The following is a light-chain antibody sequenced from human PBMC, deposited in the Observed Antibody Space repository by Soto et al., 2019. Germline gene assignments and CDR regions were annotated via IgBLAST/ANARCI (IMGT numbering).Light chain of an antibody. V-gene: IGLV1-40*01. CDR2: GNS. CDR3: PSYDSSLRVV. Sequence: QSVLTQPPSVSGAPGQRVTISCTGSSSNIGAGYDVHWYQQLPGTAPKLLIYGNSNRPSGVPDRFSGSKSGTSASLAITGLQAEDEGDYYCPSYDSSLRVVFGRGTKVTVL. CDR1: SSNIGAGYD. J-gene: IGLJ2*01.